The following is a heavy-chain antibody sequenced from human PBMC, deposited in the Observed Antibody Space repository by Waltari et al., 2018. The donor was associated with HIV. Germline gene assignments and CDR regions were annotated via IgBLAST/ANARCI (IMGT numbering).Heavy chain of an antibody. Sequence: EVQLVESGGGLVQPGGSLRLSCAASGFHFGSYWMSWLRPAAGKGREWVANIKEDGREKYYVDSVNGRFTIYRDNAENSLYLQMNSLRAEDTAVYYCARGGFYGSGSKVNWGQGTLVTVSS. V-gene: IGHV3-7*04. CDR1: GFHFGSYW. D-gene: IGHD3-10*01. J-gene: IGHJ4*02. CDR3: ARGGFYGSGSKVN. CDR2: IKEDGREK.